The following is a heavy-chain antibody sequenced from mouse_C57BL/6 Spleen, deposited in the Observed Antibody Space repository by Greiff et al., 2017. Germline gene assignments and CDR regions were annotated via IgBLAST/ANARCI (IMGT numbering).Heavy chain of an antibody. CDR1: GFTFSSYA. J-gene: IGHJ3*01. CDR3: TRDSLRLRFAY. Sequence: EVKLMESGEGLVKPGGSLKLSCAASGFTFSSYAMSWVRQTPEKRLEWVAYISSGGDYIYYADTVNGRFTISRDNARNTLYLQLSSLKSEDTAMYYCTRDSLRLRFAYWGQGTLVTVSA. D-gene: IGHD2-4*01. CDR2: ISSGGDYI. V-gene: IGHV5-9-1*02.